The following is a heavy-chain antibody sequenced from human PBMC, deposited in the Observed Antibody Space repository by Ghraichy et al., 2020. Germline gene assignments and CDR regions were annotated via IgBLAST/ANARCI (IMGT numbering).Heavy chain of an antibody. CDR3: ARARYSSSWPDWYFDL. CDR2: INAGNGNT. V-gene: IGHV1-3*01. Sequence: ASVKVSCKASGYTFTSYAMHWVRQAPGQRLEWMGWINAGNGNTKYSQKFQGRVTITRDTSASTAYMELSSLRSEDTAVYYCARARYSSSWPDWYFDLWGRGTLVTVSS. J-gene: IGHJ2*01. CDR1: GYTFTSYA. D-gene: IGHD6-13*01.